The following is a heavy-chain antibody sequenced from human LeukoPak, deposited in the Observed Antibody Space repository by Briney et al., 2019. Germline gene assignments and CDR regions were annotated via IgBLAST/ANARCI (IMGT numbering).Heavy chain of an antibody. J-gene: IGHJ4*02. V-gene: IGHV3-23*01. D-gene: IGHD6-19*01. CDR2: ISGSGGST. CDR1: GFTFSSYG. CDR3: AKDLGRIAVAADY. Sequence: GGSLRLSCAASGFTFSSYGMHWVRQAPGKGLEWVSAISGSGGSTYYADSVKGRFTISRDNSKNTLYLQMNSLRAEDTAVYYCAKDLGRIAVAADYWGQGTLVTVSS.